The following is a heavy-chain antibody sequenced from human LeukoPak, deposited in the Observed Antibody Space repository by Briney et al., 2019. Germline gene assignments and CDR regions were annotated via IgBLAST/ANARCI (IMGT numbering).Heavy chain of an antibody. V-gene: IGHV3-20*01. CDR3: ARGGGYCRGGSCYQPLAL. CDR2: INWNGGST. CDR1: KLTFEDDG. D-gene: IGHD2-15*01. Sequence: GRSLRLSCATSKLTFEDDGMSWVRQRPGKGMEWVSGINWNGGSTDYADSVKGRFTISRDNAKKFLYLQMNSLRAEDTALYHCARGGGYCRGGSCYQPLALWGRGTLVTVSS. J-gene: IGHJ2*01.